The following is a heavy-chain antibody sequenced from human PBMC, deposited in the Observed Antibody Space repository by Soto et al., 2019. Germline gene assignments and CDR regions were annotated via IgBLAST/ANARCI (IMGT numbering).Heavy chain of an antibody. CDR3: ARVSDKYCSGGSCLHPRTYYAMDV. V-gene: IGHV4-59*01. D-gene: IGHD2-15*01. CDR1: GGFISTNY. Sequence: SETLSLTCTVSGGFISTNYWSWIRQPPGKGLEWIGYIYYRGSTKYNPSLKSRVSISLDTSKNQFSLKLSSVTAADTALYYCARVSDKYCSGGSCLHPRTYYAMDVWGQGTAVTVS. CDR2: IYYRGST. J-gene: IGHJ6*02.